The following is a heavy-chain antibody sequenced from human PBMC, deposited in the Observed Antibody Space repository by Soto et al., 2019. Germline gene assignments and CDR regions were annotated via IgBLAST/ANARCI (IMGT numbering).Heavy chain of an antibody. Sequence: VQLVESGGGLVQPGGSLRLSCAASGFTVSSNYMSWVRQAPGKGLEWVSVIYSGGSTYYADSVKGRFTISRDNSKNTLYLQMNSLRAEDTAVYYCARDGYYYYYYMDVWGKGTTVTVSS. J-gene: IGHJ6*03. V-gene: IGHV3-66*01. CDR2: IYSGGST. CDR3: ARDGYYYYYYMDV. CDR1: GFTVSSNY.